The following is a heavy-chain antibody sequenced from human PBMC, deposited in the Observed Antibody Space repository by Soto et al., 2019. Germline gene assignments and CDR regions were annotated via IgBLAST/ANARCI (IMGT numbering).Heavy chain of an antibody. CDR3: ARDDGVDSGSYPGPFDY. CDR2: IYYSVST. Sequence: QVQLQESGPGLVKPSQTLSLTCTVSGGSISSGGYYWSWIRQHPGKGLEWIGYIYYSVSTYYNPSLKSRVTISVDTSKNQFSLKLSSVTAADTAVYYCARDDGVDSGSYPGPFDYWGQGTLVTVSS. J-gene: IGHJ4*02. V-gene: IGHV4-31*03. D-gene: IGHD1-26*01. CDR1: GGSISSGGYY.